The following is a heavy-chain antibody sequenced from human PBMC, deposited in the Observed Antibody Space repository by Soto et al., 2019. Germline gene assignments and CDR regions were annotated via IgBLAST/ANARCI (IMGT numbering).Heavy chain of an antibody. CDR2: VSGGGEST. Sequence: PGGSLRLSCAASGFTFSSYAMSWVRQAPGKGLEWVSVVSGGGESTNYADSVKGRFTISRDNSKDTLFLQMNSLRAEDTAVYYCAKDRRYSSSSRWFDSWGQGTLVTAPQ. V-gene: IGHV3-23*01. CDR3: AKDRRYSSSSRWFDS. CDR1: GFTFSSYA. J-gene: IGHJ5*01. D-gene: IGHD6-6*01.